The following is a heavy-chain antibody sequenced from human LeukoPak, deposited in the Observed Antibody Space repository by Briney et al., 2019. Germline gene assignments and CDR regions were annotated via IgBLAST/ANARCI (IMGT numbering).Heavy chain of an antibody. CDR3: ARERSGTYDFWSGYYKGKYYFDY. J-gene: IGHJ4*02. D-gene: IGHD3-3*01. Sequence: PSETLSLTCTVSGGSIRSYYWSWIRQSAGKGLEWIGRIYTSGTTSYNPSVKSRVTMSLDTSKNQFFLKLSSVTAADTAVYYCARERSGTYDFWSGYYKGKYYFDYWGQGTLVTVSS. V-gene: IGHV4-4*07. CDR1: GGSIRSYY. CDR2: IYTSGTT.